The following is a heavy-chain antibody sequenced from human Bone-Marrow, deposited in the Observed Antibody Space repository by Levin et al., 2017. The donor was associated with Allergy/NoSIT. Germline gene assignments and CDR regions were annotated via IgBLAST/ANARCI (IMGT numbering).Heavy chain of an antibody. V-gene: IGHV3-11*01. J-gene: IGHJ4*02. CDR2: INDVGSAM. CDR1: GFTFSNSY. CDR3: SRDFTGWAKGY. Sequence: RPGGSLRLSCAASGFTFSNSYMSWIRQAPGKGLEWISYINDVGSAMSYSDSVKGRFTISRDNAKNSLFLQMNSLRAEDTAVYYCSRDFTGWAKGYWGQGTLVIVSS. D-gene: IGHD6-19*01.